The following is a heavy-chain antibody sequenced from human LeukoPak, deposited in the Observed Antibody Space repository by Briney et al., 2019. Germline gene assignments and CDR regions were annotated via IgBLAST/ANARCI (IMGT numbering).Heavy chain of an antibody. CDR2: IYHSGST. D-gene: IGHD6-13*01. J-gene: IGHJ6*03. CDR1: GYSISSGYY. Sequence: SETLSLTCTVSGYSISSGYYWGWIRQPPGKGLEWIGSIYHSGSTYYNPSLKSRVTISVDTSKNQFSLKLSSVTAADTAVYYCASGVGSSWLNYYYYYYMDVWGKGTTVTVSS. CDR3: ASGVGSSWLNYYYYYYMDV. V-gene: IGHV4-38-2*02.